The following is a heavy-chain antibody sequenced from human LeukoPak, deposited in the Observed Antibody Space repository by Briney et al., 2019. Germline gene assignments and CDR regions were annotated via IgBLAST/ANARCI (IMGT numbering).Heavy chain of an antibody. Sequence: AETLSLTCSVSGGSISSSNWWSWVRQPPGKGLEWIGLIYQSRSTNHNPTLKSRVTMSVDKSRNQFSLSLTSVTAADTAVYYCARGEQYGSGTVQFDYWGQGPLVTVS. J-gene: IGHJ4*02. CDR3: ARGEQYGSGTVQFDY. V-gene: IGHV4-4*02. CDR2: IYQSRST. D-gene: IGHD3-10*01. CDR1: GGSISSSNW.